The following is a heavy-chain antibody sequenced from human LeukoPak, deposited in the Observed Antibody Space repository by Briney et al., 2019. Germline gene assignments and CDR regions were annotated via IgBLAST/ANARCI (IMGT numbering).Heavy chain of an antibody. Sequence: TASETLSLTCAVYGGSFSGYYWCWIRQPPGKGLEWIGEINHSGSTNYNPSLKSRVTISVDTSKNQFSLKLSSVTAADTAVYYCARGRGLLGRNWFDPWGQGTLVTVSS. D-gene: IGHD3-22*01. CDR1: GGSFSGYY. V-gene: IGHV4-34*01. J-gene: IGHJ5*02. CDR3: ARGRGLLGRNWFDP. CDR2: INHSGST.